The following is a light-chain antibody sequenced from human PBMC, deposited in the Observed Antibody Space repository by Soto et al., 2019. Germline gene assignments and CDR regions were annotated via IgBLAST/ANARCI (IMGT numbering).Light chain of an antibody. CDR3: HYYGRSPLP. J-gene: IGKJ4*01. Sequence: EIVLTQSPGTLSLSPGGRVNISCRASQRVSGSNVGWYQQKPGQAPSLLIYGASKRTTGVPDRFSGSGSGTDFTLTISRLEPEDFAVYYCHYYGRSPLPFGGGTKVDIK. V-gene: IGKV3-20*01. CDR1: QRVSGSN. CDR2: GAS.